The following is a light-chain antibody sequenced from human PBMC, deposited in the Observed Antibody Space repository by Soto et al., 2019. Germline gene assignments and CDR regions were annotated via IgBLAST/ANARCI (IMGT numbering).Light chain of an antibody. CDR3: QKYNSAPAT. J-gene: IGKJ1*01. CDR2: AAS. V-gene: IGKV1-27*01. CDR1: QGISNY. Sequence: DIQMTQSPSSLSASVGDRVTITCRASQGISNYLAWYQQKPGKVPKLLIYAASTLQSGVPSRFSGSGSGTDFILTINILQPEYVATYYCQKYNSAPATFGQGTKVEIK.